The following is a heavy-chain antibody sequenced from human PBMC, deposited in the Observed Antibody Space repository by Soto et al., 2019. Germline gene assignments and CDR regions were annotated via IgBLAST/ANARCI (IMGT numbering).Heavy chain of an antibody. V-gene: IGHV3-74*01. Sequence: EVQLVESGGGLVQPGGSLRLSCAASGFSFRSYWMHWVRQVPGRGLVWVSHIGSDGSNTNYADSVKGRFTISRDNAKNTLYLQMDSLRAEDTALYYCARDSQQRGKWLDSWGQGTLVTVSS. J-gene: IGHJ5*01. D-gene: IGHD3-10*01. CDR3: ARDSQQRGKWLDS. CDR2: IGSDGSNT. CDR1: GFSFRSYW.